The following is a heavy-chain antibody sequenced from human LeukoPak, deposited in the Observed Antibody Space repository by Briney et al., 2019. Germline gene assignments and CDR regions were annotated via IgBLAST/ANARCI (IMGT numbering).Heavy chain of an antibody. Sequence: PGGSLRLSCAASGFTSSDHYMDWVRQAPGEGLEWVGRTRHKAESYTTEYAASVKGRFTISRDASKNSLFLQMNSLKTEDTAVYYCARGAYCGSDFHVPFDYWGQGTLVTVSS. J-gene: IGHJ4*02. CDR3: ARGAYCGSDFHVPFDY. D-gene: IGHD2-21*02. CDR1: GFTSSDHY. V-gene: IGHV3-72*01. CDR2: TRHKAESYTT.